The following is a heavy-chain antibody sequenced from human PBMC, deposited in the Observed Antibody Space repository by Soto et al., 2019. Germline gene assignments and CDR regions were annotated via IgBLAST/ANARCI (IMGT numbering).Heavy chain of an antibody. Sequence: PSETLSLTCTVSGGSISSYYWSWIRQPPGKGLEWIGYIYYSGSTNYNPSLKSRVTISVDMSKNQFSLRLNSVTAADTAVYYCARELGGAYPFDYWGQGTLVTVSS. D-gene: IGHD3-16*01. CDR3: ARELGGAYPFDY. J-gene: IGHJ4*02. V-gene: IGHV4-59*12. CDR2: IYYSGST. CDR1: GGSISSYY.